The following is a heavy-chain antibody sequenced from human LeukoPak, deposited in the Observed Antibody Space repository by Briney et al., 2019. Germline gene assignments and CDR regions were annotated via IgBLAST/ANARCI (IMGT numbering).Heavy chain of an antibody. CDR1: GFTFSSYW. CDR2: TKQDGSEK. J-gene: IGHJ4*02. D-gene: IGHD3-10*01. Sequence: GGSLRLSCAASGFTFSSYWMSWVRQAPGKGLEWVANTKQDGSEKYYVDSVKGRFTISRDNSKNTLYLQMNSLRAEDTAVYYCAKDLKLWFGEFVFDYWGQGTLVTVSS. CDR3: AKDLKLWFGEFVFDY. V-gene: IGHV3-7*03.